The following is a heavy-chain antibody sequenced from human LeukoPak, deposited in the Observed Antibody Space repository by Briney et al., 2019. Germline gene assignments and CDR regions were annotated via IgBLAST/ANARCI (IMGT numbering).Heavy chain of an antibody. J-gene: IGHJ3*01. D-gene: IGHD2-2*01. V-gene: IGHV4-39*02. CDR1: GGYISSGSYY. Sequence: SETLSLTCTVSGGYISSGSYYWSWIRQPPGKGLEWIGEISQSGSTNYNPSLKSRVTILLDTSKNHFSVRLSSVTAADTAAYYCARAYYSTSWYGVWGQGTLVTVSS. CDR2: ISQSGST. CDR3: ARAYYSTSWYGV.